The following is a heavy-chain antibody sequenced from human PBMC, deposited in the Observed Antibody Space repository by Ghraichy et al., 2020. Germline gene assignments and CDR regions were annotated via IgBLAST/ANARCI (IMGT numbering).Heavy chain of an antibody. CDR2: ISGSGGST. Sequence: GALRLSCAASGFTFSSYAMSWVRQAPGKGLEWVSAISGSGGSTYYADSVKGRFTISRDNSKNTLYLQMNSLRAEDTAVYYCAKDLSSWYKGFDYWGQGTLVTVSS. D-gene: IGHD6-13*01. J-gene: IGHJ4*02. CDR3: AKDLSSWYKGFDY. V-gene: IGHV3-23*01. CDR1: GFTFSSYA.